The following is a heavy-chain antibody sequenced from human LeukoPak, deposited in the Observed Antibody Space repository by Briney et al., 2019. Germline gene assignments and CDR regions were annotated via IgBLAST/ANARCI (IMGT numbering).Heavy chain of an antibody. Sequence: ASVKVSCKASGYTFTSYDINWVRQATGQGREWMGWMNPNSGSTGYAQKFQGRVTITRNTSISTAYMELSGLRSKDTAVYYCARGRSTGYPYYFEYWGQGTLVTVSS. CDR3: ARGRSTGYPYYFEY. D-gene: IGHD5-12*01. CDR2: MNPNSGST. V-gene: IGHV1-8*03. J-gene: IGHJ4*02. CDR1: GYTFTSYD.